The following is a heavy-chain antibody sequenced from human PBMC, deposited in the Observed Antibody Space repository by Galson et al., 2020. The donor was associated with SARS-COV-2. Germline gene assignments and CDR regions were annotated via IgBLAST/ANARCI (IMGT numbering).Heavy chain of an antibody. CDR2: ISDDGDKK. J-gene: IGHJ4*02. D-gene: IGHD3-3*01. V-gene: IGHV3-30*09. CDR1: GFPFSSNA. Sequence: GGSLRLSCAASGFPFSSNAMHWVRQAPGKGLEWVTVISDDGDKKYYAESVRGRFAISRDNSENTLYLQMNSLRPDDTAIYYCATERYDNSRGLESWGQGTLVTVSS. CDR3: ATERYDNSRGLES.